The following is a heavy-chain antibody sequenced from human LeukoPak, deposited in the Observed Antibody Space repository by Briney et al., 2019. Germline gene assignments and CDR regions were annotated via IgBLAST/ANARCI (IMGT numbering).Heavy chain of an antibody. CDR1: W. Sequence: WIXXVXXXXGKGLXWMGIIYPGDSDTRYSPSFQGQVTISADKSISTAYLQWSSLKASDTAMYYCARPGDYGDYVYYWGQGTLVTVSS. V-gene: IGHV5-51*01. CDR2: IYPGDSDT. J-gene: IGHJ4*02. CDR3: ARPGDYGDYVYY. D-gene: IGHD4-17*01.